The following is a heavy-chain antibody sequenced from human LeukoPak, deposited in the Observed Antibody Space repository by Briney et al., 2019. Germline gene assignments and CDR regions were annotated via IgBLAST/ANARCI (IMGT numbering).Heavy chain of an antibody. CDR3: ARGPSWLYSFLSMGEYYFDY. Sequence: PSKTLSLTCAVYGGSFSGYYWSWIRQPPGKGLEWIGEINHSGSTNYNPSLKSRVTISVDTSKNQFSLKPSSVTAADTAVYYCARGPSWLYSFLSMGEYYFDYWGQGTLVTVSS. J-gene: IGHJ4*02. V-gene: IGHV4-34*01. CDR1: GGSFSGYY. CDR2: INHSGST. D-gene: IGHD3-9*01.